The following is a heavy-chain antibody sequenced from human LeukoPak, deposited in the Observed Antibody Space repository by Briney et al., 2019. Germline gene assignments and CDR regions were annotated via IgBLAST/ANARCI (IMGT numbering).Heavy chain of an antibody. CDR3: ATGGLGELSLDY. Sequence: GASVKVSCKASGYTFTGYYMHWVRQAPGQGLEWMGWISAYNGNTNYAQKLQGRVTMTTDTSTSTAYMELRSLRSDDTAVYYCATGGLGELSLDYWGQGTLVTVSS. V-gene: IGHV1-18*04. CDR1: GYTFTGYY. D-gene: IGHD3-16*02. CDR2: ISAYNGNT. J-gene: IGHJ4*02.